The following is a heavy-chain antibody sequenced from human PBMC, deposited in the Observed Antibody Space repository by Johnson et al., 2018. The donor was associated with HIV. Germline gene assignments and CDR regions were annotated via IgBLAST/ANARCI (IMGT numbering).Heavy chain of an antibody. V-gene: IGHV3-30*18. Sequence: QVQLVESGGGVVRPGESLRLSCAASGFTFSSYGMHWVRQAPGKGLEWVAVISYDGSNKYYADSVKGRFTISRDNSKNTLYLQMNSLRAEDTAVYYCAKDQYGQGLAHAFDIWGQGTMVTVSS. D-gene: IGHD2-2*01. CDR2: ISYDGSNK. J-gene: IGHJ3*02. CDR1: GFTFSSYG. CDR3: AKDQYGQGLAHAFDI.